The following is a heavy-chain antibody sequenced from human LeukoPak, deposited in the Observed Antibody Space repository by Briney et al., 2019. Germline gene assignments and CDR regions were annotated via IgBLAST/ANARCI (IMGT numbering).Heavy chain of an antibody. Sequence: SETLSPTCTVSGGSISSYYWSWIRQPPGKGLEWIGYIYYSGSTNYNPSLKSRVTISVDTSKNQFSLKLSSVTAADTAVYYCAREGSRRLYMDVWGRGTTVTVSS. CDR3: AREGSRRLYMDV. CDR1: GGSISSYY. CDR2: IYYSGST. V-gene: IGHV4-59*12. D-gene: IGHD6-25*01. J-gene: IGHJ6*03.